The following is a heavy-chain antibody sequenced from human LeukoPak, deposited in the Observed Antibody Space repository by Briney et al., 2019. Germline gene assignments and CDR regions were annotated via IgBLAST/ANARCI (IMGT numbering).Heavy chain of an antibody. Sequence: PSETLSLTCTVSGGSISSYYWSWIRQPPGKGLEWIGYIYYSGSTNYNPSLKSRVTISVDTSKNQFSLKLSSVTAADTAVYYCARVRVVNDDDAFDIWGQGPMVTVSS. CDR3: ARVRVVNDDDAFDI. D-gene: IGHD3-3*01. J-gene: IGHJ3*02. V-gene: IGHV4-59*01. CDR2: IYYSGST. CDR1: GGSISSYY.